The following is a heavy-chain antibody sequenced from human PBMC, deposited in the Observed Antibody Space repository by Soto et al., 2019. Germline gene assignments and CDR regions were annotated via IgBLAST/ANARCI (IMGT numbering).Heavy chain of an antibody. V-gene: IGHV4-34*01. Sequence: QVQLQQWGAGLLKPSETLSLTCAVYGGSFSGYYWSWIRQPPGKGLEWIGEINHSGSTNYNPSLKSRVTFSVDTSKNQFSLKLISVTAADTAVYYCAREEVLLHWFDSWGQGTLVTVSS. CDR1: GGSFSGYY. CDR2: INHSGST. CDR3: AREEVLLHWFDS. J-gene: IGHJ5*01. D-gene: IGHD3-10*01.